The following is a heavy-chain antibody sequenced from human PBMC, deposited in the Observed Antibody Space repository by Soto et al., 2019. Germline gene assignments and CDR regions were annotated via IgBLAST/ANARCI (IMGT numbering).Heavy chain of an antibody. V-gene: IGHV4-28*01. D-gene: IGHD5-12*01. J-gene: IGHJ5*02. CDR1: GYSISSSNW. CDR3: VRHGYSGYDWEHNWFDP. CDR2: IYYSGTT. Sequence: PSETLSLTCAVSGYSISSSNWWGWIRQPPGKGLEWIGYIYYSGTTYYNPSLKSRVTMSVDTSKNQFSLKLSSVTAADTAVYYCVRHGYSGYDWEHNWFDPWGQGTLVT.